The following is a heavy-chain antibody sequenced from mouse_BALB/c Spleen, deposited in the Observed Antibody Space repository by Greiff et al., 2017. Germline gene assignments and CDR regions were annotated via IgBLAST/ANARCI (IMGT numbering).Heavy chain of an antibody. D-gene: IGHD3-1*01. Sequence: VQLQQSGAELAKPGASVKMSCKASGYTFTSYWMHWVQQRPGQGLEWIGYINPSTGYTEYNQKFKDKATLTADKSSSTAYMQLSSLTSEDSAVYYCARQLGLRYYAMDYWGQGTSVTVAS. CDR1: GYTFTSYW. CDR3: ARQLGLRYYAMDY. CDR2: INPSTGYT. J-gene: IGHJ4*01. V-gene: IGHV1-7*01.